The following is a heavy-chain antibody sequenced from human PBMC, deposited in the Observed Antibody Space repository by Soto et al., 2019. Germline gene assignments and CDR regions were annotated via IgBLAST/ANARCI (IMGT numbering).Heavy chain of an antibody. Sequence: ASVKPSCKASGYTFTSYGLSWVRQAPGKGLEWMGWISAYNGNTNYAQKLQGRVTMTTDTSTSTAYMELRSLRSDDTAVYYCARDAAVGLFAYWGQGTQVTVSS. CDR3: ARDAAVGLFAY. J-gene: IGHJ4*02. D-gene: IGHD1-26*01. CDR2: ISAYNGNT. CDR1: GYTFTSYG. V-gene: IGHV1-18*01.